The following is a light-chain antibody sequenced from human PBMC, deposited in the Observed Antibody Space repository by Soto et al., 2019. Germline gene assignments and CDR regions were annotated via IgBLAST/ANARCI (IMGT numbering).Light chain of an antibody. CDR1: SSDVGSYNL. Sequence: QSALTQPASVSGSPGQSITISCAATSSDVGSYNLVSWYQHHPGKAPELMIYEVSKRPSGVFNRFSGSKSGNTASLTISGLQAEDEADYFCCSYAGSSTLVVFGGGTKLTVL. CDR2: EVS. CDR3: CSYAGSSTLVV. V-gene: IGLV2-23*02. J-gene: IGLJ2*01.